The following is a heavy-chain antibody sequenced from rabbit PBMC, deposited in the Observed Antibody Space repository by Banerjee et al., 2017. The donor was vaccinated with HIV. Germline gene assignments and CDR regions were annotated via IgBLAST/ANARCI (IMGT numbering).Heavy chain of an antibody. CDR3: ARVVHYAGSSRLDL. CDR1: GIDFSSYG. J-gene: IGHJ3*01. V-gene: IGHV1S47*01. D-gene: IGHD4-2*01. CDR2: IYPDYGST. Sequence: QEQLVESGGGLVTLGGSLKLSCKASGIDFSSYGISWVRQAPGKGLEWIAYIYPDYGSTDYASWVNGRFTISLDNAQNTVFLQMTSLTAADTATYFCARVVHYAGSSRLDLWGPGTLVTVS.